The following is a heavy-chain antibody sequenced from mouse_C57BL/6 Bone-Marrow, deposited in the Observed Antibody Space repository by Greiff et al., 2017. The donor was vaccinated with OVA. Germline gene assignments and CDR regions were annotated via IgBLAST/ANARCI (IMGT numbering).Heavy chain of an antibody. J-gene: IGHJ1*03. CDR2: IHPNSGST. Sequence: QVQLQQPGAELVKPGASVKLSCKASGYTFTSYWMHWVKQRPGQGLEWIGMIHPNSGSTNYNEKFKSKATLTVDKSSSTAYMQLSSLTSEDSAVYYCARPPLRSNWYFDVWGTGTTVTVSS. CDR3: ARPPLRSNWYFDV. D-gene: IGHD1-1*01. V-gene: IGHV1-64*01. CDR1: GYTFTSYW.